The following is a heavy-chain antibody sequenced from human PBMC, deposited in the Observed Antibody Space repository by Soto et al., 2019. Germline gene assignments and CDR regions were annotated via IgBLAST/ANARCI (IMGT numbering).Heavy chain of an antibody. J-gene: IGHJ4*02. CDR3: AKDKYEIAVAAPIDY. Sequence: GGSLRLSCAASGFTFSSYAMSWVRQAPGKGLEWVSAISGSGGSTYYANAVKGRFTITKDNSKNTLYLQMKSQRAEDTAVYSCAKDKYEIAVAAPIDYWGQGTLVTVSS. CDR2: ISGSGGST. V-gene: IGHV3-23*01. D-gene: IGHD6-19*01. CDR1: GFTFSSYA.